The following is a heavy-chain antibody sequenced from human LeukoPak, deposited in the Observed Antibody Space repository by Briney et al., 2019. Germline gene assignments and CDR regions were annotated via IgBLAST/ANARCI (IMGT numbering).Heavy chain of an antibody. CDR2: INMDGSTI. D-gene: IGHD3-22*01. Sequence: PGGSLRLSCAASGFTFSSYWMHWVRQGPGKGLVWVARINMDGSTISYADFVKGRFTISRDNAKNTLYLQMNSLRAEDTAVYYCARDSKVVAVPYYFDYWGQGTLVTVSS. J-gene: IGHJ4*02. CDR1: GFTFSSYW. CDR3: ARDSKVVAVPYYFDY. V-gene: IGHV3-74*01.